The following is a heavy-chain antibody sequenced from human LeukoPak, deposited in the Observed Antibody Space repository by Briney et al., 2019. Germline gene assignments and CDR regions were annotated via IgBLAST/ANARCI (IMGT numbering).Heavy chain of an antibody. CDR1: GGSISSYY. J-gene: IGHJ4*02. CDR3: ARGNAYNWRFDF. D-gene: IGHD1-1*01. CDR2: AHYSGST. Sequence: SETLSLTCSVSGGSISSYYWNWIRQTPGKGLQWIGYAHYSGSTNYNPSLKSRVSISVDTSKNQFSLKLSSVTAADTALYYCARGNAYNWRFDFWGQGTLVTVSS. V-gene: IGHV4-59*01.